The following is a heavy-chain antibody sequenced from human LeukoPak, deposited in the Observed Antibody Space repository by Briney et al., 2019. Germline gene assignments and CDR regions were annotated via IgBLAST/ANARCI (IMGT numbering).Heavy chain of an antibody. Sequence: GGSLRLSCAASGFTLSSYSINWVRQAPGKGLEWVSSISSSSSYIYYADSVKGRFTISRDNAKNSLYLQMNSLRAEDTAVYYCARDLIVGATIWGQGTLVTVSS. CDR1: GFTLSSYS. V-gene: IGHV3-21*01. CDR3: ARDLIVGATI. CDR2: ISSSSSYI. D-gene: IGHD1-26*01. J-gene: IGHJ4*02.